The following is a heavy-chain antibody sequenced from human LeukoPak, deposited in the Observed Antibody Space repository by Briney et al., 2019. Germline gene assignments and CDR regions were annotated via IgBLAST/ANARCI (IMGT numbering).Heavy chain of an antibody. V-gene: IGHV3-11*01. D-gene: IGHD5-12*01. Sequence: GGSLRLSCAASGFTFSDYYVSWIRQAPGKGLEWVSYISSSGSTIYYADSVKGRFTISRDNAKNSLYLQMNSLRAEDTAVYYCATSGYDPTIHLYYFDYWGQGTLVTVPS. J-gene: IGHJ4*02. CDR1: GFTFSDYY. CDR3: ATSGYDPTIHLYYFDY. CDR2: ISSSGSTI.